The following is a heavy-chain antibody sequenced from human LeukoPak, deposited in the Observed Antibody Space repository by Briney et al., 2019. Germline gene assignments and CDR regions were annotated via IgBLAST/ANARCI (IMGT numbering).Heavy chain of an antibody. CDR2: VSSGSSYI. J-gene: IGHJ3*02. Sequence: GGSLRLSCAASGFTFSNYNINWVRQTPGKGLEWVSSVSSGSSYIFYADSVKGRFTISRDNAKNSLYLQMNSLRAEDTAVYYCARQLADPRHDAFDIWGQGTMVTVSS. D-gene: IGHD5-18*01. CDR1: GFTFSNYN. V-gene: IGHV3-21*01. CDR3: ARQLADPRHDAFDI.